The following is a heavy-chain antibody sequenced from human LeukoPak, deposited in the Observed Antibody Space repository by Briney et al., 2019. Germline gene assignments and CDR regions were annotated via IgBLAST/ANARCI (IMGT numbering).Heavy chain of an antibody. CDR1: GGSFSGYC. J-gene: IGHJ4*02. V-gene: IGHV4-34*01. CDR2: INHSGNT. Sequence: SETLSLTCAVYGGSFSGYCWSWIRQPPGKGLEWIGEINHSGNTNYSPSLKSRVTVSVDKSKNQFSLRLNSVTAADTAVYFCASRAVWSGYYIGSYYFNYWGQGTLVTVSS. D-gene: IGHD3-3*01. CDR3: ASRAVWSGYYIGSYYFNY.